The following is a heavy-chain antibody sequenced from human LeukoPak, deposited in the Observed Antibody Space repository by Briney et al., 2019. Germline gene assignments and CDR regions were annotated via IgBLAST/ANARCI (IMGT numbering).Heavy chain of an antibody. J-gene: IGHJ3*02. CDR1: GFSLSTTGVG. CDR3: ARRREMATLVYAFDI. Sequence: SGPTLVKPTQTLTLTCTFSGFSLSTTGVGVGWIRQPPGKTLEWLALIYWNDDKRYSPSLKSRLTITKDTSKNQVVLTMTNMDPVDTATYYCARRREMATLVYAFDIWGQGTMVTVSS. V-gene: IGHV2-5*01. CDR2: IYWNDDK. D-gene: IGHD5-24*01.